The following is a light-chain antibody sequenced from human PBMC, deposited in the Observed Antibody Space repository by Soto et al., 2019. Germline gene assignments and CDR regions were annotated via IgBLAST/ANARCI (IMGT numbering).Light chain of an antibody. V-gene: IGKV1D-12*01. CDR2: AAT. J-gene: IGKJ4*01. CDR3: QQSSDFPLT. Sequence: TPTPPFLSSAVGDSFTITCRASQGISSLLAWYQQKPGKAPKLLIYAATILQSGVPSRFSGSESGTDFSLTISSLQPEDFATYFSQQSSDFPLTFRGGTKVDIK. CDR1: QGISSL.